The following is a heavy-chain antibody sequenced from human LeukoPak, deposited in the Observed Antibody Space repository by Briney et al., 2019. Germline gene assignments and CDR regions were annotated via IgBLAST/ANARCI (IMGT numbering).Heavy chain of an antibody. CDR1: GLTFSSYA. Sequence: GGSLRLSCAASGLTFSSYAMSWVRQAPGKGLEWVSAISGSGGSTYYADSVKGRFTISRDNSKNTLYLQMNSLRAEDTAVYYCAKVHDYGDYWYFDLWGRGTLVTVSS. V-gene: IGHV3-23*01. D-gene: IGHD4-17*01. J-gene: IGHJ2*01. CDR2: ISGSGGST. CDR3: AKVHDYGDYWYFDL.